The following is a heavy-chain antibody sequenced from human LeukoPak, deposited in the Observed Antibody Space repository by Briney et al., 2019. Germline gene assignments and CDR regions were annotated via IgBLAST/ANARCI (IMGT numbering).Heavy chain of an antibody. Sequence: PGGSLRLSCAASGFTVSSTYMSWVRQAPGQGLEWVSLIYSSGSTFYADSVQGRFTISRDNSKNTLYLQMNSLRAEDTAMYYCARDSSSFPNYFDLWGKGTLVTVSS. J-gene: IGHJ4*02. V-gene: IGHV3-53*01. CDR1: GFTVSSTY. D-gene: IGHD3-3*02. CDR2: IYSSGST. CDR3: ARDSSSFPNYFDL.